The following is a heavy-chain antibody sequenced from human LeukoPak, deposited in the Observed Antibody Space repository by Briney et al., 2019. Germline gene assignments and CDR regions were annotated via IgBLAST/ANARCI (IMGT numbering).Heavy chain of an antibody. CDR1: GYTFTSYG. CDR2: ISAYNGNT. CDR3: AGPGPRYSSSWYGGRAFDI. Sequence: ASVKVSCKASGYTFTSYGISWVRQAPGQGLEWMGWISAYNGNTNYAQKLQGRVTMTRDTSTSTVYMELSSLRSEDTAVYYCAGPGPRYSSSWYGGRAFDIWGQGTMVTVSS. J-gene: IGHJ3*02. D-gene: IGHD6-13*01. V-gene: IGHV1-18*01.